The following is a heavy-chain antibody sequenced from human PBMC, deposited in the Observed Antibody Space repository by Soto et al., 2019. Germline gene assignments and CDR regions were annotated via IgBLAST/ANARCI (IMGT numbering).Heavy chain of an antibody. CDR2: ISGSGGST. J-gene: IGHJ6*02. D-gene: IGHD2-2*01. Sequence: GGSLRLSCAASGFTFSSYAMSWVRQAPGKGLEWVSAISGSGGSTYYADSVKGRFTISRDNSKNTLYLQMNSLRAEDTAVYYCAKAKGIVVVPAAMPAPGGMDVWGQGTTVTVSS. CDR3: AKAKGIVVVPAAMPAPGGMDV. CDR1: GFTFSSYA. V-gene: IGHV3-23*01.